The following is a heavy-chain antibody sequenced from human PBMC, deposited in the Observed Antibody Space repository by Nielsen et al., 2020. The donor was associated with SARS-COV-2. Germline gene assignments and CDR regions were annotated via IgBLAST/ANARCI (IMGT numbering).Heavy chain of an antibody. V-gene: IGHV4-38-2*02. D-gene: IGHD5-18*01. CDR3: ARAGRRHTYTLKKSSAHHLYSYNPMDV. J-gene: IGHJ6*03. CDR1: GYSISSGYY. Sequence: SETLSLTCTVSGYSISSGYYWGWIRPPPGKGLEWIGEINHSGSTNYNPSLKSRVTISVDTSKNQFSLKLSSVTAADTAVYYCARAGRRHTYTLKKSSAHHLYSYNPMDVWGKGTTVTVSS. CDR2: INHSGST.